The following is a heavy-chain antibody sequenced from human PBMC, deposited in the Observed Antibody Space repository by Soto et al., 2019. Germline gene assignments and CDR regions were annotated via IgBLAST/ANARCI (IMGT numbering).Heavy chain of an antibody. CDR3: ARERYCSNTRCYRWYYYYYGRHV. CDR2: ISYDGDNK. J-gene: IGHJ6*02. CDR1: GFTFSSDA. D-gene: IGHD2-2*01. Sequence: QVQLVESGGGVVQPGRSLRLSCAASGFTFSSDAMHWVRQAPGKGLEWVAVISYDGDNKYYADSVKGRFTISRDNSKNTLYLQMSSRRGEDTAVYHCARERYCSNTRCYRWYYYYYGRHVWGQGTTVTVSS. V-gene: IGHV3-30-3*01.